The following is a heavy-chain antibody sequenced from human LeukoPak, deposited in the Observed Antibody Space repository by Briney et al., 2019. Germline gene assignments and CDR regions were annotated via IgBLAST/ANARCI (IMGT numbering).Heavy chain of an antibody. Sequence: SGPALVKPTQTLRLTCTFSGFSLSDGGMSVTWIRQPPGKALEWLALIDWEDDTFYSASLKMRLTISKDTSKNLGVLTMTNMDPADTATYYCARIPLYGAYLDYWGPGTRVTVSS. D-gene: IGHD4-17*01. CDR3: ARIPLYGAYLDY. V-gene: IGHV2-70*01. CDR2: IDWEDDT. J-gene: IGHJ4*02. CDR1: GFSLSDGGMS.